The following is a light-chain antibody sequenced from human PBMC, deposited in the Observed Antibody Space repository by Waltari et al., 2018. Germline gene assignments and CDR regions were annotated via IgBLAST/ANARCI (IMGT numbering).Light chain of an antibody. CDR1: SVHSNYA. CDR2: LNSDGSH. Sequence: QLVLTQSPSASASLGAAVKLTCTVSSVHSNYAIAWHQQQPKKGPRYLMKLNSDGSHTKGDGLPDRFSGSSSGAERFLTISSLQSEDEGDYYCQTWDTDIHVVFGGGTKLIVL. CDR3: QTWDTDIHVV. V-gene: IGLV4-69*01. J-gene: IGLJ2*01.